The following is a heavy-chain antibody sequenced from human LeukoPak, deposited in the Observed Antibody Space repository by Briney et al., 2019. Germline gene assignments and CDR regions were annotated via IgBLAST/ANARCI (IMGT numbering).Heavy chain of an antibody. D-gene: IGHD3-3*01. CDR2: ISGSGGVST. Sequence: GGSLRLSCAASGFTFSSYVMSWVRQAPGKGLEWVSGISGSGGVSTNYADSVKGRFTISRDNSKNTLYLQMNRLRAEDTAVYYCAKDHLHDSPGVGGKATTVTVSS. CDR3: AKDHLHDSPGV. V-gene: IGHV3-23*01. CDR1: GFTFSSYV. J-gene: IGHJ6*04.